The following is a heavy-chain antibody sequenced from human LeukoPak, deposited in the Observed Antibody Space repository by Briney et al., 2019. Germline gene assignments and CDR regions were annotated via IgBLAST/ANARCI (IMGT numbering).Heavy chain of an antibody. V-gene: IGHV4-61*02. CDR2: IYTGGST. D-gene: IGHD1-26*01. Sequence: SETLSLTCTVSGGSISSGNYHWSWIRQPAGKGLEWIGRIYTGGSTNYNPSFKSRLTISIDKSKNQFSLKLTSVTAADSAVYFCASLPRGELRLIRPHGNNWFDPWGQGTLVTVSS. CDR1: GGSISSGNYH. J-gene: IGHJ5*02. CDR3: ASLPRGELRLIRPHGNNWFDP.